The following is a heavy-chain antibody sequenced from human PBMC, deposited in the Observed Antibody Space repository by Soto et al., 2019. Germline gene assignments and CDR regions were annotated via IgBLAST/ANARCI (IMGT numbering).Heavy chain of an antibody. CDR3: ARQHITIFGAVTHFDY. CDR1: GGSISSSSYY. Sequence: PSETLSLTCTVSGGSISSSSYYWGWIRQPPGKGLEWIGSIYYSGSTYYNPSLKSRVTISVDTSKNQFSLKLSSVTAADTAVYYCARQHITIFGAVTHFDYWGQGTLVTVSS. J-gene: IGHJ4*02. CDR2: IYYSGST. V-gene: IGHV4-39*01. D-gene: IGHD3-3*01.